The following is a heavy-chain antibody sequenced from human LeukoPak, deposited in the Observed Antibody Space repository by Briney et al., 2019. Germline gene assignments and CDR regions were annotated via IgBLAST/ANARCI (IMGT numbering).Heavy chain of an antibody. D-gene: IGHD3-9*01. Sequence: SETLSLTCTVSGGSISSYYWSWIQQPAGKGLEWIGRIYTSGSTNYNPSLKSRVTMSVDTSKNQFSLKLSSVTAADTAVYYCARGPEDILTGYYPFDYWGQGTLVTVSS. CDR1: GGSISSYY. J-gene: IGHJ4*02. CDR3: ARGPEDILTGYYPFDY. CDR2: IYTSGST. V-gene: IGHV4-4*07.